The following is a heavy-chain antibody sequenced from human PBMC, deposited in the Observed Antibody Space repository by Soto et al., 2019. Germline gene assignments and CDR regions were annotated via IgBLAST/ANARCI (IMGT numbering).Heavy chain of an antibody. CDR3: ARDGTEYYGEYYDY. CDR2: IGTRGNTK. Sequence: QVQLVESGGGLVKPGGSLRLSCATSGFTFSDYYMSWIRQAPGKGLEWVSYIGTRGNTKYYADSVRGRFTISRDNAKKSLYLQMNSLRADDTAVYYSARDGTEYYGEYYDYWGQGIPVTVSS. J-gene: IGHJ4*02. CDR1: GFTFSDYY. V-gene: IGHV3-11*01. D-gene: IGHD4-17*01.